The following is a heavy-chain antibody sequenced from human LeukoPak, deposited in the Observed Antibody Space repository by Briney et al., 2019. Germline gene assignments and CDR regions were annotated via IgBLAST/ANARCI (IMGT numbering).Heavy chain of an antibody. J-gene: IGHJ3*01. D-gene: IGHD3-22*01. V-gene: IGHV3-23*01. CDR1: GFTFTSYA. CDR2: ISGSGGST. Sequence: GGSLRLSCAASGFTFTSYAMSWVRQAPGKGLEWVSAISGSGGSTDYADSVKGRSTISRDNSKNTLYLEMNSLRAEDTAAYYCARKYYYHSSGFYLDVLDFWGQGTMVTVSS. CDR3: ARKYYYHSSGFYLDVLDF.